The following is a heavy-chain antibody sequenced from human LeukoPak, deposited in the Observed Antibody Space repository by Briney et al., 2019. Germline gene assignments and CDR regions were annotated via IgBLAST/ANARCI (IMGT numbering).Heavy chain of an antibody. V-gene: IGHV3-7*01. CDR3: ESTRGP. CDR2: IREDGNKK. D-gene: IGHD1-14*01. Sequence: PGGSLRLSCAASGFTLSGYWMRWVRQAPGKGLEWVATIREDGNKKYYVDSVEGRFTISIDNAKNSVNLQMTSLRADGTAVYYCESTRGPWGQGTPATVSS. CDR1: GFTLSGYW. J-gene: IGHJ5*02.